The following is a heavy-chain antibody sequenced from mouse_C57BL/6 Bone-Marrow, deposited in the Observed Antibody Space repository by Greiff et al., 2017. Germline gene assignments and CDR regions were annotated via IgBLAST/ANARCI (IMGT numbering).Heavy chain of an antibody. CDR3: ARGSLDSYGGYWYFDV. V-gene: IGHV5-16*01. CDR2: INYDGSST. CDR1: GFTFSDYY. D-gene: IGHD1-1*01. Sequence: EVKLVESEGGLVQPGSSMKLSCTASGFTFSDYYMAWVRQVPEKGLEWVADINYDGSSTYYLDSLKSRFIISRDNAKNILYLQMSSLKSEDTATYYCARGSLDSYGGYWYFDVWGTGTTVTVSS. J-gene: IGHJ1*03.